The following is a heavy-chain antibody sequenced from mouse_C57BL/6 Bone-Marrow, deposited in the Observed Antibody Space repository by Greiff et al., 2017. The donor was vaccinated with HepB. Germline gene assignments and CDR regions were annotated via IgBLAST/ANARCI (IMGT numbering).Heavy chain of an antibody. D-gene: IGHD2-3*01. CDR1: GYTFTDYY. J-gene: IGHJ3*01. CDR3: ARGWLPTWFAY. Sequence: QVQLQQSGAELVRPGASVKLSCKASGYTFTDYYINWVKQRPGQGLEWIARIYPGSGNTYYNEKFKGKATLTAEKSSSTAYMQLSSLTSEDSAVYFCARGWLPTWFAYWGQGTLVTVSA. V-gene: IGHV1-76*01. CDR2: IYPGSGNT.